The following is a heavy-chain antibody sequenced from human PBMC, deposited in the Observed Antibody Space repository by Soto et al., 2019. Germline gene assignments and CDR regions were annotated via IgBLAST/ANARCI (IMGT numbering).Heavy chain of an antibody. CDR1: GYSFTSYG. J-gene: IGHJ4*02. CDR2: ISTHNGNT. V-gene: IGHV1-18*01. CDR3: ARWRDGYFDY. Sequence: QVQLVQSGAEVRKPGASVNISCRTSGYSFTSYGLSWVRQAPGQGLEWMGWISTHNGNTNSAQQLQGRATVTTDTSTNTAYMELRSLRSDDTAVYYCARWRDGYFDYWGQGTLVTVSS.